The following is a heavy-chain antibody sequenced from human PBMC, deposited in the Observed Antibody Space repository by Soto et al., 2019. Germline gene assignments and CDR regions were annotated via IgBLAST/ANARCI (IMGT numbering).Heavy chain of an antibody. V-gene: IGHV1-18*01. CDR2: ISAYNGNT. J-gene: IGHJ4*02. D-gene: IGHD2-2*01. CDR3: ARSCSSTGCYFGWTY. Sequence: QVQLVQSGAEVKKPGASVKVSCKASGYTFTSYGISWVRQAPGQGLEWMGWISAYNGNTNYAQKLQGRVTMTNDPSTSTAYMELRSLRSDATAVYYCARSCSSTGCYFGWTYWGQGTLVTVCS. CDR1: GYTFTSYG.